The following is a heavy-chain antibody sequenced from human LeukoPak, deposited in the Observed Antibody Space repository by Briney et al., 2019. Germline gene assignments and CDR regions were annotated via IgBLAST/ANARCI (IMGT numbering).Heavy chain of an antibody. J-gene: IGHJ5*02. CDR2: IYYSGST. CDR1: GGSISRYY. Sequence: SETLSLTCTVSGGSISRYYWSWNRQPPGKGLEWIGYIYYSGSTNYNPSLKSRVTISVDTSKNQFSLKLSSVTAADTAVYYCARGCSSTSCWNWFDPWGQGTLVTVSS. D-gene: IGHD2-2*01. V-gene: IGHV4-59*01. CDR3: ARGCSSTSCWNWFDP.